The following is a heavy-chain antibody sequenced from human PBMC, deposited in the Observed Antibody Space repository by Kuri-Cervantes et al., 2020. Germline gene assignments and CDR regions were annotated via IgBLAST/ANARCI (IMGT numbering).Heavy chain of an antibody. V-gene: IGHV4-30-2*01. CDR2: IYHSGST. D-gene: IGHD6-13*01. Sequence: LRLSCAVYGGSFSGYSWSWIRQPPGKGLEWIGYIYHSGSTYYNPSLKSRVTISVDRSKNQFSLKLSSVTAADTAVYYCARADIAAVYYFDYWGQGTLVTDSS. CDR3: ARADIAAVYYFDY. CDR1: GGSFSGYS. J-gene: IGHJ4*02.